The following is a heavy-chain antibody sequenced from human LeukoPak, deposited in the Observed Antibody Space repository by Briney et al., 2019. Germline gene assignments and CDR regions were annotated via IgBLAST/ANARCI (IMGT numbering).Heavy chain of an antibody. V-gene: IGHV3-7*01. CDR1: GFTLSSDW. CDR2: IKKDGIEK. J-gene: IGHJ6*02. D-gene: IGHD4-17*01. CDR3: ARDLVATVTNLWVYYYGMDV. Sequence: GGSLRLSCVVSGFTLSSDWMSWVRQAPGKGLEWVANIKKDGIEKYYVESVKGRFTISRDNSKNTLYLQMNSLRAEDTAVYYCARDLVATVTNLWVYYYGMDVWGQGTTVTVSS.